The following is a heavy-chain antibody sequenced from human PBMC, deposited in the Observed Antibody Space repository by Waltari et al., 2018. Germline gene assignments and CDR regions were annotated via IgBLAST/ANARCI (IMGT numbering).Heavy chain of an antibody. J-gene: IGHJ4*02. CDR2: VDPADGET. Sequence: EVQLVQSGAEVKKPGATVKISCKDSGYTFTDYYIHWVQQAPGKGLEWMGLVDPADGETIYAKKFQARVTIPADTSTDTAHMELSSRRSEDTAVYYGATGLGNYFEYWGQGTLVTVSS. CDR1: GYTFTDYY. V-gene: IGHV1-69-2*01. D-gene: IGHD6-13*01. CDR3: ATGLGNYFEY.